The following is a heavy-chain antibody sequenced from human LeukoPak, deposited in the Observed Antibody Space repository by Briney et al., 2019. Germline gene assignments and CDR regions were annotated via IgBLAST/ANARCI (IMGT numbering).Heavy chain of an antibody. CDR3: ARDLSSTSNWELDY. J-gene: IGHJ4*02. CDR1: GYTFTSYD. CDR2: INSNTGGT. Sequence: ASVKVSCKASGYTFTSYDINWVRQAPGQGLEWMGRINSNTGGTEYTQKFQGRVTMTRDTSITTVYMELSSLTSDDSAVYYCARDLSSTSNWELDYWGQGTLVTVSS. V-gene: IGHV1-2*06. D-gene: IGHD7-27*01.